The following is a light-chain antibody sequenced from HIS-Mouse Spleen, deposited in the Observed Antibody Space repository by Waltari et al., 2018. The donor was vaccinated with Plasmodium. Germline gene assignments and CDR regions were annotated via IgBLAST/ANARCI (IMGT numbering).Light chain of an antibody. CDR2: DAS. CDR3: QQRSNWPPLT. CDR1: QRVSSS. Sequence: ILLTQSPAPLSLSPGERATLSCRASQRVSSSLAWYQLNPGQAPRLLIYDASNRATGIPARFSGSGSGTDFTLTISSLEPEDFAVYYCQQRSNWPPLTFGGGTKVEIK. V-gene: IGKV3-11*01. J-gene: IGKJ4*01.